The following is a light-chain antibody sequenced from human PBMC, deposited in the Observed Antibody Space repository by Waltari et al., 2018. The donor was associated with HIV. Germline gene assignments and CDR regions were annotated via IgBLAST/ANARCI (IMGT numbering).Light chain of an antibody. CDR3: QSYDSSLSGCV. CDR1: SSNIGAGYD. Sequence: QSVLTQPPSVSGAPGQRVTISCTGSSSNIGAGYDVHWYQQLPGTAPKLLIYSNSNRPAGVPDRVSGSKAGTSASLAITGRQPGDEANYYCQSYDSSLSGCVFGTGTKVTVL. J-gene: IGLJ1*01. V-gene: IGLV1-40*01. CDR2: SNS.